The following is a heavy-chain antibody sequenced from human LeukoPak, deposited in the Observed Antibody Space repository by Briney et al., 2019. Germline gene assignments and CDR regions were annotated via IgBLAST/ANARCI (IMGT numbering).Heavy chain of an antibody. V-gene: IGHV4-31*03. Sequence: SETLSLTCTVSGGSISSGGYSWSWIRQHPGKGLEWIGYIYYSGSTYYNPSLKSRVTISVDTSKNQFSLKLSSVTAADTAVYYCARDRPYYYDSSGSLFDYWGQGTLVTVSS. CDR1: GGSISSGGYS. D-gene: IGHD3-22*01. CDR2: IYYSGST. J-gene: IGHJ4*02. CDR3: ARDRPYYYDSSGSLFDY.